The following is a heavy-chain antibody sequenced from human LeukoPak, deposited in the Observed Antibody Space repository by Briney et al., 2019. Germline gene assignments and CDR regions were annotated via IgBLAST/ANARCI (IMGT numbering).Heavy chain of an antibody. CDR1: GGSITSTFW. V-gene: IGHV4-4*02. D-gene: IGHD5-12*01. CDR3: ARIEGPHSLAGYDQYYYYGMDV. J-gene: IGHJ6*02. Sequence: PSETLSLTCAVSGGSITSTFWWTWVRQPPGKGLEWIGDIYYSGNINYNPSLKSRVTISVDKSNNQFSLNLNSVTAADTAVYYCARIEGPHSLAGYDQYYYYGMDVWGQGTTVTVSS. CDR2: IYYSGNI.